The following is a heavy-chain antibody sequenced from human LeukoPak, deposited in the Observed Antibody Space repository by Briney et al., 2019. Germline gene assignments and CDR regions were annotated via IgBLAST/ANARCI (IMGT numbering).Heavy chain of an antibody. Sequence: ASVKVSCKASGGTFSSYAISWVRQAPGQGLEWMGRIIPIFGTANYAQKFQGRVTITTDESTSTAYMELSSLRSEDTAVYYCARDPCGGGDCYSVPEYFQHWGQGTLVTVSS. CDR2: IIPIFGTA. D-gene: IGHD2-21*01. V-gene: IGHV1-69*05. J-gene: IGHJ1*01. CDR1: GGTFSSYA. CDR3: ARDPCGGGDCYSVPEYFQH.